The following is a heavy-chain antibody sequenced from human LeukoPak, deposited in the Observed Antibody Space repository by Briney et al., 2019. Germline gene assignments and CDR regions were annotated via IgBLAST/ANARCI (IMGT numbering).Heavy chain of an antibody. Sequence: PSEPLSLTCSVSVGSLGRYYWSWIRQPPGKGLEWIGYIYYSGSTNYNPSLKSRVTITVETYKTQFSLKQSSVTAADTAVYYWARLRPGLAVATFDYWGQGTLVTVSS. CDR2: IYYSGST. CDR3: ARLRPGLAVATFDY. CDR1: VGSLGRYY. V-gene: IGHV4-59*01. D-gene: IGHD6-19*01. J-gene: IGHJ4*02.